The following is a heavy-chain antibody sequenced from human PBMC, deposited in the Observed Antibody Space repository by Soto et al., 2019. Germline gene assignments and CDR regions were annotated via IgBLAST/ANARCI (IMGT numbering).Heavy chain of an antibody. CDR2: IYYSGST. CDR1: GGSVSSGSYY. CDR3: ARVRNYYFDY. V-gene: IGHV4-61*01. Sequence: SETLSLTCTVSGGSVSSGSYYWSWIRQPPGKGLEWIGYIYYSGSTNYNPSLKSRVTISVDTSKNQFSLKLSSVTAAGTAVYYCARVRNYYFDYWGQGTLVTVSS. J-gene: IGHJ4*02.